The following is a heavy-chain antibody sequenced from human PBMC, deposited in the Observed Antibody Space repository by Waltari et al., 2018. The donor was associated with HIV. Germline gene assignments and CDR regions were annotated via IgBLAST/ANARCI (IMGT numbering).Heavy chain of an antibody. D-gene: IGHD2-8*01. J-gene: IGHJ3*01. CDR1: GFNLATFA. Sequence: DVQFLESGGGVVQPWGSLLVAFAALGFNLATFAMSWVRQAPGKGPEWVSALSGSGSTASYADYVKGRFTISRDFSNNTLFLQMNNLRAEDTAVYFCAKSMRDLRPSAFDVWGQGTMVAISS. CDR2: LSGSGSTA. CDR3: AKSMRDLRPSAFDV. V-gene: IGHV3-23*01.